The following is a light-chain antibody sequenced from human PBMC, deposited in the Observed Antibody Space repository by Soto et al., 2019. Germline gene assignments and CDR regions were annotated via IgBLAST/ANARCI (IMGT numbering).Light chain of an antibody. CDR1: SSNIGSNT. CDR3: AAWDDSLNGLYV. V-gene: IGLV1-44*01. J-gene: IGLJ1*01. Sequence: QAVVTQPPSASGTPGQRVTISCSGSSSNIGSNTVNWYQQLPGTAPKLFIYSNNQRPSGVPDRFSGSKSGTSASLAISGLQSEDEADYYCAAWDDSLNGLYVFGTGTQLTVL. CDR2: SNN.